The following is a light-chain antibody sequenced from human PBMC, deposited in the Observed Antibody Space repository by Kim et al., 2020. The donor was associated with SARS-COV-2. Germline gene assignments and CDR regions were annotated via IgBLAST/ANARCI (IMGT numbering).Light chain of an antibody. CDR2: VNIDGSH. CDR1: SGHSSNA. V-gene: IGLV4-69*01. Sequence: QLVLTQSPSASASLGASVKLTCSLSSGHSSNAIAWHQQQPEKGPRYLMKVNIDGSHSKGDGIPDRFSGSSSGAERYLTISRLQSEDEADYYCQTWGNGIHVFGTGTKVTVL. CDR3: QTWGNGIHV. J-gene: IGLJ1*01.